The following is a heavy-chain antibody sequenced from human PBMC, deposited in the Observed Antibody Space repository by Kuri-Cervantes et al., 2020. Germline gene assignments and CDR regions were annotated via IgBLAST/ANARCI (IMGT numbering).Heavy chain of an antibody. Sequence: SGPTQVKLTQTLTLTCTFPGFSLSTSGVGVGWIRQPPGKALEWLALIYWDDDKRYSPSLKSRLTITKDTSKNQVVLTMTNMDPVDTATYYCARIDEKVVVAAFFDNWGQGTLVTVSS. CDR1: GFSLSTSGVG. CDR3: ARIDEKVVVAAFFDN. CDR2: IYWDDDK. D-gene: IGHD2-15*01. V-gene: IGHV2-5*02. J-gene: IGHJ4*02.